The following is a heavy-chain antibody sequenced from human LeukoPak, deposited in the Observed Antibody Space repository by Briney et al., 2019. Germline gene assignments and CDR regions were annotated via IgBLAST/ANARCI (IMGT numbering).Heavy chain of an antibody. V-gene: IGHV3-21*01. CDR1: GFTFSSYS. CDR3: ARDECSMTPNYYYYYGMDV. J-gene: IGHJ6*02. Sequence: TGGSLRLSCAASGFTFSSYSMNWVRQAPGKGLEWVSSISSSSSYIYYADSVKGRFTISRDNAKNSLYLQMNSLRAEDTAVYYCARDECSMTPNYYYYYGMDVWGQGTPVTVSS. CDR2: ISSSSSYI. D-gene: IGHD2/OR15-2a*01.